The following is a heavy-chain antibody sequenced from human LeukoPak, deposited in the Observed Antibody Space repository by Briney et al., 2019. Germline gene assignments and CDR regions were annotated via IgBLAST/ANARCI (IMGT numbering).Heavy chain of an antibody. CDR1: GFAITDHH. V-gene: IGHV3-21*01. D-gene: IGHD1-26*01. CDR3: ARRGELVPANPFDY. Sequence: GGSLRLSCAASGFAITDHHMDWVRQAPGKGLEWVSSISSSSSSYIYYADSVKGRFTISRDNAKNSLYLQMNSLRAEDTAVYYCARRGELVPANPFDYWGQGTLVTVSS. J-gene: IGHJ4*02. CDR2: ISSSSSSYI.